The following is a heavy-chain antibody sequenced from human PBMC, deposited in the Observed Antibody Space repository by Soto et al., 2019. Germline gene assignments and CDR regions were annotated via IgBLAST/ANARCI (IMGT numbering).Heavy chain of an antibody. D-gene: IGHD6-19*01. Sequence: QVQLQESGPGLVKPSGTLSLTCAVSSGSISSSNWWSWVRQPPGKGLEWIGEIYHSGSTDYNPSLKSRVTMSVDKSNNQFSLKLSSVTAADTAVYYCVMAVAEHYFDSWGQGTLVTVSS. CDR1: SGSISSSNW. J-gene: IGHJ4*02. CDR3: VMAVAEHYFDS. V-gene: IGHV4-4*02. CDR2: IYHSGST.